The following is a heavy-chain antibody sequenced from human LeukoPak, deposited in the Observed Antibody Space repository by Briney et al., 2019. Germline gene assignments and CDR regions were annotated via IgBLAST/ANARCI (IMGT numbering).Heavy chain of an antibody. CDR2: INPDSGDT. CDR1: GYTFIDYY. CDR3: ARETRGFDY. Sequence: GASVKVSCKASGYTFIDYYMHWVRQAPGQRPEYMGWINPDSGDTNYSEKLQGRVTMTRDTSISTAYMELTRLTSDDTAVYYCARETRGFDYWGQGTLVTVSS. D-gene: IGHD1-7*01. J-gene: IGHJ4*02. V-gene: IGHV1-2*02.